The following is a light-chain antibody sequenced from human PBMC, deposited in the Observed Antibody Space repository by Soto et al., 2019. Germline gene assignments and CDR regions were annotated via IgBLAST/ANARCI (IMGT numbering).Light chain of an antibody. CDR3: QQANSFPLT. V-gene: IGKV1-12*01. CDR1: QSISSW. J-gene: IGKJ4*01. CDR2: TAS. Sequence: DIQMTQCPSTLSASVGDRVTIACPASQSISSWLAWYQQKPGKAPKLLISTASSLQSGVPSRFSGSGSGTEFTLTISSLQPEDFETYYCQQANSFPLTFGGGTKVDI.